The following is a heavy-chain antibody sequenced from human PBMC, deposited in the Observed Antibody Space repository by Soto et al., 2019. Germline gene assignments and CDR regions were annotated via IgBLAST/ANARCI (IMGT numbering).Heavy chain of an antibody. CDR1: GFTFSSYA. CDR3: AKYRELIATRPIDY. D-gene: IGHD6-6*01. CDR2: ISGSGVST. Sequence: EVQLLESGGGLVQPGGSLRLSCAASGFTFSSYAMSWVRQAPGKGLEWVSGISGSGVSTYYADSVKGRFTISRDNSKSTLYQHMIFLRAEDTAVYHCAKYRELIATRPIDYWVQGTLVTVSS. J-gene: IGHJ4*02. V-gene: IGHV3-23*01.